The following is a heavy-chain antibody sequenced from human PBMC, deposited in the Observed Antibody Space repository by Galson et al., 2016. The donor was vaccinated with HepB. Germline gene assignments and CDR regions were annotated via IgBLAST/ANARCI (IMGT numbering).Heavy chain of an antibody. CDR3: AGYCSGTSCPMPDY. CDR1: GFTFSRYA. CDR2: ISYDGSNK. D-gene: IGHD2-2*01. Sequence: SLRLSCAASGFTFSRYAMHWVRQAPGKGLEWVALISYDGSNKYYADSVKGRFTISRDNSMHTVFLQMTSLRADDTAVYYCAGYCSGTSCPMPDYWGQGTLVTVSS. J-gene: IGHJ4*02. V-gene: IGHV3-30-3*01.